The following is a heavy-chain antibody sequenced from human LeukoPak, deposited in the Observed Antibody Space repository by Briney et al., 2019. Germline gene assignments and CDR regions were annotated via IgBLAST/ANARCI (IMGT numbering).Heavy chain of an antibody. Sequence: PSETLSLTCTVSGGSISSGGYYWSWIRQHPGKGLKRIGYLYYSGSTYYNPSLKSRVTISVDTSKNQFSLKLSSVTAADTAVYYCARAGGAYYYGSGSRGNWFDPWGQGTLVTVSS. V-gene: IGHV4-31*03. D-gene: IGHD3-10*01. J-gene: IGHJ5*02. CDR1: GGSISSGGYY. CDR3: ARAGGAYYYGSGSRGNWFDP. CDR2: LYYSGST.